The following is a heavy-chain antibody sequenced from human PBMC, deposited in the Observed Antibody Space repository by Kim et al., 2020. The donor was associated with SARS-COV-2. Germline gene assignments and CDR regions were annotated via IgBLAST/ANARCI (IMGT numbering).Heavy chain of an antibody. CDR2: INHSGST. CDR1: GGSFSGYY. CDR3: ASHSTLAY. V-gene: IGHV4-34*01. J-gene: IGHJ4*02. D-gene: IGHD2-2*01. Sequence: SETLSLTCAVYGGSFSGYYWSWIRQPPGKGLEWIGEINHSGSTNYNPSLKSRVTISVDTSKNQFSLKLSSVTAADTAVYYCASHSTLAYWGQGTLVTVSS.